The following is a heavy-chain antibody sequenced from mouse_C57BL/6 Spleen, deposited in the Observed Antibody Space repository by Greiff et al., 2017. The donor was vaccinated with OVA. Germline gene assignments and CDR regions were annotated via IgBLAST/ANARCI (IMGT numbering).Heavy chain of an antibody. V-gene: IGHV1-69*01. D-gene: IGHD2-4*01. CDR3: ARRIYDYDEGAYYYAMDY. CDR1: GYTFTSYW. J-gene: IGHJ4*01. CDR2: IDPSDSYT. Sequence: VQLQESGAELVMPGASVKLSCKASGYTFTSYWMHWVKQRPGQGLEWIGEIDPSDSYTNYNQKFKGKSTLTVDKSSSTAYMQLSSLTSEDSAVYYCARRIYDYDEGAYYYAMDYWGQGTSVTVSS.